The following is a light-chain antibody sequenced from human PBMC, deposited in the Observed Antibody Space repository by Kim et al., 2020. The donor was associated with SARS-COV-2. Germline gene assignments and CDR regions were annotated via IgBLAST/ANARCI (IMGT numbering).Light chain of an antibody. Sequence: ATPSASGGDRVTITCRASQTLSGRLAWYQQKPGKAPKLLIFDASTLESGVPSRFRGSGSGTDFILTISSLQPDDSATYYCQHRKTFGQGTKVDIK. V-gene: IGKV1-5*01. CDR2: DAS. CDR1: QTLSGR. J-gene: IGKJ1*01. CDR3: QHRKT.